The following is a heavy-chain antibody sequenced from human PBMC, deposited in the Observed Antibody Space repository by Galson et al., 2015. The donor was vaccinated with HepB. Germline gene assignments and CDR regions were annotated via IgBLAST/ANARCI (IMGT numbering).Heavy chain of an antibody. Sequence: SLRLSCAASGFTFSSYGMHWVRQAPGKGLEWVAVISYDGSNKYYADSVKGRFTISRDNSKNTLYLQMNSLRAEDTAVYYCAKDQLGPYDSSGYNDYWGQGTLVTVSS. CDR2: ISYDGSNK. J-gene: IGHJ4*02. D-gene: IGHD3-22*01. V-gene: IGHV3-30*18. CDR1: GFTFSSYG. CDR3: AKDQLGPYDSSGYNDY.